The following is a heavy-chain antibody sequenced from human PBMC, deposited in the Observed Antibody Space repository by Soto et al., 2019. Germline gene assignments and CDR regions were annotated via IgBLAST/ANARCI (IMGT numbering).Heavy chain of an antibody. CDR1: GFTFSSYG. D-gene: IGHD2-2*01. CDR3: ARIKAKYCSSTSCHSAGYYYYGMDV. J-gene: IGHJ6*02. V-gene: IGHV3-33*01. CDR2: IWYDGSNK. Sequence: GGSLRLSCAASGFTFSSYGMHWVRQAPGKGLEWVAVIWYDGSNKYYADSVKGRFTISRDNSKNTLYLQMNSLRAEDTAVYYCARIKAKYCSSTSCHSAGYYYYGMDVWGQGTTVTVSS.